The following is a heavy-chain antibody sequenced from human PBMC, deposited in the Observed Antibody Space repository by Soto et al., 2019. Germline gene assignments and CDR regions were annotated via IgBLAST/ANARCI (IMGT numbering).Heavy chain of an antibody. CDR2: MNPGSGDT. CDR1: GYSFTNND. D-gene: IGHD3-16*01. Sequence: QVKLVQSGAEVREPGASVKVSCKASGYSFTNNDVSWVRQATGQGLEWMGWMNPGSGDTGYAQKFQGRVTMTRDISIATAHMELSSLRSDDTAIYYCARMATFGSLNWFDPWGQGTLVTVSS. J-gene: IGHJ5*02. V-gene: IGHV1-8*01. CDR3: ARMATFGSLNWFDP.